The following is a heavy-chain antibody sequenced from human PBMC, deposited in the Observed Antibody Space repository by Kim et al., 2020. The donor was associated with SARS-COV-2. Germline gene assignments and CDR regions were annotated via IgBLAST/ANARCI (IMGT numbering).Heavy chain of an antibody. CDR3: ARITMVRGLFDP. J-gene: IGHJ5*02. CDR1: GGSISSYY. CDR2: IYYSGST. D-gene: IGHD3-10*01. V-gene: IGHV4-59*01. Sequence: SETLSLTCTVSGGSISSYYWSWIRQPPGKGLEWIGYIYYSGSTNYNPSLKSRVTISVDTSKNQFSLKLSSVTAADTAVYYCARITMVRGLFDPWGQGTLVTVSS.